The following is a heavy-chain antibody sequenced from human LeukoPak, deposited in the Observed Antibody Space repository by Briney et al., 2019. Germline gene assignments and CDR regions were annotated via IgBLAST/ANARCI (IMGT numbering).Heavy chain of an antibody. CDR2: IYYSGRT. Sequence: SETLSLTCTDSGGSISSYYWSWIRQSPGKGLEWIGYIYYSGRTNYNPSLKSRVTISVDTSKNQFSLKLSSVTAADTAVYYCARHVEQWLTPFDYWGQGTLVTVSS. V-gene: IGHV4-59*08. CDR3: ARHVEQWLTPFDY. D-gene: IGHD6-19*01. CDR1: GGSISSYY. J-gene: IGHJ4*02.